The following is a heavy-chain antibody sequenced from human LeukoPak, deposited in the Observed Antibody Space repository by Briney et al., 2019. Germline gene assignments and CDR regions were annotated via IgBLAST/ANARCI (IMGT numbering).Heavy chain of an antibody. D-gene: IGHD3-10*01. J-gene: IGHJ4*02. CDR2: INPHSGDT. CDR1: RYTFTGYY. Sequence: GASVKVSCKASRYTFTGYYMHWVRQAPGQGLEWMGWINPHSGDTNYAQKFQGRVTMTRDTSTSTAYMEVSRLRSDDTAVYYCARAVGYGSGTYRQYYFDYWGQGTLVTVSS. CDR3: ARAVGYGSGTYRQYYFDY. V-gene: IGHV1-2*02.